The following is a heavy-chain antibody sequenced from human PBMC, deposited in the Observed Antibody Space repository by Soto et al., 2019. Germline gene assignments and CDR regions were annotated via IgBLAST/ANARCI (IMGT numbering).Heavy chain of an antibody. CDR3: ASPSYDHTVDI. CDR1: GGSIRSGGYF. D-gene: IGHD3-3*01. J-gene: IGHJ3*02. CDR2: IYYSAST. Sequence: QLQLQESGPGLVKPSQTLSLTCTVSGGSIRSGGYFWSWIRQHPGRGLEWIGYIYYSASTYYNPSLKSRVTISVDTSKNQFSLKLNSVTAADTAVYYCASPSYDHTVDIWGQGTLVTVSS. V-gene: IGHV4-31*03.